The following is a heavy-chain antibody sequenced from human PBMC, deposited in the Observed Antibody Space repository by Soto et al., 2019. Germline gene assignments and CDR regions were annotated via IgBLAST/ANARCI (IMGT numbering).Heavy chain of an antibody. CDR3: ATREGSSGWQIDY. V-gene: IGHV1-69*02. Sequence: QVQLVQSGAEVKKPGSSVKVSCKASGGTFSSYTISWVRQAPGQGLEWMGRIIPILGIANYAQKFQGRVTITADKSTSPAYMELSSLRSEDTAVYYCATREGSSGWQIDYWGQGTLVTVSS. CDR2: IIPILGIA. CDR1: GGTFSSYT. D-gene: IGHD6-19*01. J-gene: IGHJ4*02.